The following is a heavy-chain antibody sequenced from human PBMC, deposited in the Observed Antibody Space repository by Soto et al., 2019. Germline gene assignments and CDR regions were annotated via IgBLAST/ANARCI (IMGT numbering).Heavy chain of an antibody. CDR1: GFAFSRYE. CDR3: ARDADMEETIFGVNLLALHFDY. J-gene: IGHJ4*02. Sequence: PGGSLRLSCAASGFAFSRYEMNWVRQAPGKGLEWISYISSSGSTIYNADSVKGRFTISRDNAKNSLYLQMNSLRAEDTAIYYCARDADMEETIFGVNLLALHFDYWGQGTPVTVSS. V-gene: IGHV3-48*03. CDR2: ISSSGSTI. D-gene: IGHD3-3*01.